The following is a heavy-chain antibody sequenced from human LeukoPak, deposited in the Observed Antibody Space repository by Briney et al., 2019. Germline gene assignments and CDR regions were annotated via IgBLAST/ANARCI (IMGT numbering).Heavy chain of an antibody. J-gene: IGHJ6*03. CDR2: IYTSGST. D-gene: IGHD4-11*01. Sequence: PSQTLSLTCTVSGGSISSGSYYWSWIRQPAGKGLEWIGRIYTSGSTNYNPSLKSRVTISVDTSKNQFSLKLSSVTAADTAVYYCARDPDYSTDYYYYMDVWGEGTTVTVSS. V-gene: IGHV4-61*02. CDR1: GGSISSGSYY. CDR3: ARDPDYSTDYYYYMDV.